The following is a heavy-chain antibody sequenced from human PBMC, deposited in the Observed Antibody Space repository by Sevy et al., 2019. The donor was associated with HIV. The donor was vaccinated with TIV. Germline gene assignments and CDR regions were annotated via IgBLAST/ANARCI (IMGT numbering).Heavy chain of an antibody. CDR2: VSSDGSEI. V-gene: IGHV3-30-3*01. CDR3: ARDQLGSIDY. J-gene: IGHJ4*02. CDR1: GFTFSTYA. D-gene: IGHD7-27*01. Sequence: GGSLRLSCAVCGFTFSTYAMHWVRQAPGKGLECVAIVSSDGSEINYADSVKGRFTISIDNSRNTLYLQMNSLRTEDTALYYCARDQLGSIDYWGQGTLVTVSS.